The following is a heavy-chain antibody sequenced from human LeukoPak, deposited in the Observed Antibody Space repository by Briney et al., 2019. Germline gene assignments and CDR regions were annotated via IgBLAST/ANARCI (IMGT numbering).Heavy chain of an antibody. J-gene: IGHJ4*02. Sequence: GRSLRLSCAASGFTFSSYGMHWVRQAPGKGLEWVAVIWYDGSNKYYADSVKGRFTISRDNSKNTLYLQMNSLRAEDTAVYYCARGREVDTAIFDYWGQGTLVIVSS. D-gene: IGHD5-18*01. V-gene: IGHV3-33*01. CDR2: IWYDGSNK. CDR3: ARGREVDTAIFDY. CDR1: GFTFSSYG.